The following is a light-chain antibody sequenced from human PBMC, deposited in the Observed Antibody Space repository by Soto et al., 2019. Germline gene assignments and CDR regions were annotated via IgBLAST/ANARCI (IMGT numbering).Light chain of an antibody. CDR1: RSISNW. J-gene: IGKJ1*01. Sequence: DIQMTQSPSTLSASVGDRVTITCRASRSISNWLAWYQQKPGKAPKLLIYKASNLENGVPSRFSGSGSGTKFTLTINSLQPDDSATYYCQQYNSDSAAFGQGTKVEIK. V-gene: IGKV1-5*03. CDR2: KAS. CDR3: QQYNSDSAA.